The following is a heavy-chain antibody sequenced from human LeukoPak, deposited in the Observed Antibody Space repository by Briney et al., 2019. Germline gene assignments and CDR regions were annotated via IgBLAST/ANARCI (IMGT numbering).Heavy chain of an antibody. Sequence: ASVKVSCKASGYTFTDYYMHWVRQAPGQGLEWMGWIDPNSGDTNYPQKFQGRVTMTRDTSISTAYMELSSLRSDDTAVYYCARGLYCSSTSCSDFDYWGQGTLVTVSS. CDR1: GYTFTDYY. V-gene: IGHV1-2*02. CDR3: ARGLYCSSTSCSDFDY. J-gene: IGHJ4*02. D-gene: IGHD2-2*01. CDR2: IDPNSGDT.